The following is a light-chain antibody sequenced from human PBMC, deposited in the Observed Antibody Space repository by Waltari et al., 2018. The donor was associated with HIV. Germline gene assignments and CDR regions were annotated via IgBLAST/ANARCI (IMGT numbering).Light chain of an antibody. V-gene: IGLV2-11*01. CDR2: DVT. Sequence: QSALTQPRSVSGSPGQSVTISCTGTSSAIGDYNYVSWYQQHQSKAPKLMIYDVTKRPSGVPDRFSGSKSGNTASLTISGLQAEDEAAYYCCSFAGSYTLVFGGGTKLTVL. CDR3: CSFAGSYTLV. J-gene: IGLJ3*02. CDR1: SSAIGDYNY.